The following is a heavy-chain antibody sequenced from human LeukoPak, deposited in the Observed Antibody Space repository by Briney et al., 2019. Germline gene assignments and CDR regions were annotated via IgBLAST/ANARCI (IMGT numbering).Heavy chain of an antibody. CDR1: GGSISSYY. D-gene: IGHD3-9*01. V-gene: IGHV4-59*12. CDR3: ASSRPYYDILTGYLTQYYFDY. Sequence: SETPSLTCTVSGGSISSYYWSWIRQPPGKGLEWIGYIYYSGSTNYNPSLKSRVTISVDRSKNQFSLKLSSVTAADTAVYYCASSRPYYDILTGYLTQYYFDYWGQGTLVTVSS. J-gene: IGHJ4*02. CDR2: IYYSGST.